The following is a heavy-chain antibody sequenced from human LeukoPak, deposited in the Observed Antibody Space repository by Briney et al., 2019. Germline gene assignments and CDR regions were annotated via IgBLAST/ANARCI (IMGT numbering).Heavy chain of an antibody. CDR3: GRDGGRKDDY. CDR1: GFTFDDYA. CDR2: ISWNSGSI. Sequence: GGSLRLSCAASGFTFDDYAMHWVRQAPGKGLEWVSGISWNSGSIGYADSVKGRFTISRDNAKNSLYLQMNSLRAEDTAVYYCGRDGGRKDDYWGQGTLVTVSS. J-gene: IGHJ4*02. D-gene: IGHD1-26*01. V-gene: IGHV3-9*01.